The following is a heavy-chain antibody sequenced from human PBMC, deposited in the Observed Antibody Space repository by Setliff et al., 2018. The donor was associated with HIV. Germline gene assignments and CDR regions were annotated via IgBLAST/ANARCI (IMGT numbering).Heavy chain of an antibody. V-gene: IGHV4-4*08. CDR3: ARSVDPDI. CDR1: GASVRTYY. J-gene: IGHJ6*04. CDR2: IYGMGET. Sequence: ETLSLTCTVSGASVRTYYWTWVRQPPGKGLEWIGNIYGMGETKYHPSLKSRVTISLDKTKNAFSLRLTSVTAADTGVYFGARSVDPDIWGKGTTVTVSS.